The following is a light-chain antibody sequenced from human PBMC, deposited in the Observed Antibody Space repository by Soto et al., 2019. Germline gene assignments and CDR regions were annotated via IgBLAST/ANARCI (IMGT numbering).Light chain of an antibody. CDR1: QSVGRN. J-gene: IGKJ4*01. Sequence: EIVMTQSPATLSVSPGERATLSCRASQSVGRNLAWYQQKPGQAPRLLIYGASTRATGIPARFSGSGSGTEFTLTISSLQSEDFEIYSCPQYNHWPPLTFGGGTKVEIK. V-gene: IGKV3-15*01. CDR3: PQYNHWPPLT. CDR2: GAS.